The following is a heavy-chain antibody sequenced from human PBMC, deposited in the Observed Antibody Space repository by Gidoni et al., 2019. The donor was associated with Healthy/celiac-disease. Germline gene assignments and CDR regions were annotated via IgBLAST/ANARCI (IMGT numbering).Heavy chain of an antibody. J-gene: IGHJ4*02. D-gene: IGHD3-16*02. CDR1: GFTFRSYG. CDR2: ISYDGSNK. Sequence: QVQLVESGGGVVQPGRSLRLSCAASGFTFRSYGMHWVRQAPGKGLEWVAVISYDGSNKYYADSVEGRFTISRDNSKNTLYLQMNSLRAEDTAVYYCAKSGGGSLYYWGQGTLVTVSS. CDR3: AKSGGGSLYY. V-gene: IGHV3-30*18.